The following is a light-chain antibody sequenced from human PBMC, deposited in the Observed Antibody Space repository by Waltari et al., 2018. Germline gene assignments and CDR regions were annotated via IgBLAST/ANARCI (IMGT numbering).Light chain of an antibody. V-gene: IGKV3-20*01. Sequence: IVLTQSPDTLSLSPGQRATLPCRASQTINNNFLVWYQQTPGQAPRLLIHGASSRATGFPDRFSGSGSGTDFTLTISRLEPEDVAVYYCQQYDGSILTFGGGTKVEI. CDR2: GAS. CDR1: QTINNNF. CDR3: QQYDGSILT. J-gene: IGKJ4*01.